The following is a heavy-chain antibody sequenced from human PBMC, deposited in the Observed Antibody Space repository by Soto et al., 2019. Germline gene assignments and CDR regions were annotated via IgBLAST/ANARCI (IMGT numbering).Heavy chain of an antibody. D-gene: IGHD3-10*01. Sequence: PGGSLRLSCAASGFTFSTYAMAWVRQAPGKGLEWVSSISSSSSYIYYVDSVKGRFTISRDNAKNSLYLQMNSLRAEDTAVYYCARHGYYYGSGSPIDYWGQGTLVTVSS. CDR3: ARHGYYYGSGSPIDY. V-gene: IGHV3-21*04. J-gene: IGHJ4*02. CDR2: ISSSSSYI. CDR1: GFTFSTYA.